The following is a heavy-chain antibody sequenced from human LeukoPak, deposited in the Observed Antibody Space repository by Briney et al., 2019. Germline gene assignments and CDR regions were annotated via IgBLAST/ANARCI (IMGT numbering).Heavy chain of an antibody. D-gene: IGHD3-10*01. J-gene: IGHJ1*01. CDR2: ISYSGST. V-gene: IGHV4-59*01. Sequence: SETLSLTCTVSGDSISSYYWTWIRQPPGKELEWIGSISYSGSTNYNPSLKSRVTMSVDTSKNQFSLKLNSVTAADTAVYYCARSGLVRRVSTWGQGNLVTVSS. CDR1: GDSISSYY. CDR3: ARSGLVRRVST.